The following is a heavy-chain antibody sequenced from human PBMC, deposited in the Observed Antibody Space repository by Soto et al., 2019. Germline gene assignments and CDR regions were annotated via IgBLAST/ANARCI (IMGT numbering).Heavy chain of an antibody. V-gene: IGHV4-39*01. CDR2: IYYSGST. CDR3: ASSSFLWSGDLLHLLSV. J-gene: IGHJ6*02. CDR1: GGSISSSSYY. D-gene: IGHD3-10*01. Sequence: SETLSLTCTVSGGSISSSSYYWGWIRQPPGKGLEWIGSIYYSGSTYYNPSLKSRVTISVDTSKNQFSLKLTSVTAEDTALYFCASSSFLWSGDLLHLLSVCGQGSTVTVSS.